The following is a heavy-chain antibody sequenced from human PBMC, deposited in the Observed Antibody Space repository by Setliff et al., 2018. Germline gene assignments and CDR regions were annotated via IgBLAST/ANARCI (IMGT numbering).Heavy chain of an antibody. V-gene: IGHV3-11*01. D-gene: IGHD3-16*01. CDR1: GFTFSDSF. CDR2: IGLSSTPI. Sequence: PGGSLRLSCAASGFTFSDSFMTWIRQAPGKGLELVSYIGLSSTPIHYADSVRGRFTTSRDDAKNSLYLQMDSLRVEDTAMYFCARDRGGGLYDYWGRGTLVTVSS. CDR3: ARDRGGGLYDY. J-gene: IGHJ4*02.